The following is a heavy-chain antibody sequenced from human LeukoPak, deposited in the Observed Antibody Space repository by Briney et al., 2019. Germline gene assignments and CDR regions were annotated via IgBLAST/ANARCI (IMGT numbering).Heavy chain of an antibody. CDR1: GFTFSSYA. D-gene: IGHD3-22*01. J-gene: IGHJ4*02. CDR3: AGEGDSSGYYIGPFDY. CDR2: ISSNGGST. V-gene: IGHV3-64*01. Sequence: PGGSLRLSCAASGFTFSSYAMHWVRQAPGKGLEYVSAISSNGGSTYYANSVKGRFTISRDNSKNTLYLQMGSLRAEDMAVYYCAGEGDSSGYYIGPFDYWGQGTLVTVSS.